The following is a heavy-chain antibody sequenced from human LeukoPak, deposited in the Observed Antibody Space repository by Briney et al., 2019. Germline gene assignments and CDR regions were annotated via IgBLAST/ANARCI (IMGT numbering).Heavy chain of an antibody. CDR2: IYDSGST. J-gene: IGHJ6*02. CDR3: AKGGSTDFYYGDV. V-gene: IGHV4-59*01. D-gene: IGHD3/OR15-3a*01. Sequence: SETLSLTCSVSGGSMTNLYWTWIRQPRGKGLEWIGDIYDSGSTRYNTSLESRVTISVDTSKNQFSLKLSSVTAADTAVYYCAKGGSTDFYYGDVWGQGTTVTVSS. CDR1: GGSMTNLY.